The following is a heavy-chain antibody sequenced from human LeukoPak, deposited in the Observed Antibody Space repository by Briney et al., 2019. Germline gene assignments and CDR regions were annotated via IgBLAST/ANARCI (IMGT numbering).Heavy chain of an antibody. CDR2: ISGSGGST. V-gene: IGHV3-23*01. Sequence: GGSLRLSCAASGFTFSSYAMSWVRQAPGKGLEWVSAISGSGGSTYYADSVKRRFTISRDNSKNTLYLQMNSLIAEDTAVYYCATARTLRVTTSFDYWGQGALVTVSS. J-gene: IGHJ4*02. D-gene: IGHD4-17*01. CDR3: ATARTLRVTTSFDY. CDR1: GFTFSSYA.